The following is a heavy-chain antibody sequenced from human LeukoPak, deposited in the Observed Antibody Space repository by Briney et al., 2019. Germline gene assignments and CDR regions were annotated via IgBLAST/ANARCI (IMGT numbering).Heavy chain of an antibody. CDR2: IWYDGSYK. Sequence: GGSLRLSCAASGFTFSSYAMHWVRQAPGKGLEWVAVIWYDGSYKYYADSVKGRFTISRDNSKNTLYLQMNSLRAEDTAVYYCARSGIAVAGYDYWGQGTLVTVSS. V-gene: IGHV3-33*08. D-gene: IGHD6-19*01. CDR1: GFTFSSYA. CDR3: ARSGIAVAGYDY. J-gene: IGHJ4*02.